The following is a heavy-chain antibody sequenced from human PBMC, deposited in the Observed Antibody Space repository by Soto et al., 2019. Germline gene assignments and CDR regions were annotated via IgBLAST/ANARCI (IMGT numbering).Heavy chain of an antibody. V-gene: IGHV4-34*01. D-gene: IGHD6-13*01. CDR3: AGYSNSWSKYVKH. J-gene: IGHJ1*01. CDR1: GGSFSGYF. Sequence: PSETLPLTCAVYGGSFSGYFWSWIRQTPGERLEWVGDICHGGGANYNPSLKSRVSFSMDPSKNQFSLKLNSVMAADTAVYYCAGYSNSWSKYVKHWGRGSLVTVSS. CDR2: ICHGGGA.